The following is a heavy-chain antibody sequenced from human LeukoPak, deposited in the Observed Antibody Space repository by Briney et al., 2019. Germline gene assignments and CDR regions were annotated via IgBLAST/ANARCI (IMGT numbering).Heavy chain of an antibody. V-gene: IGHV4-61*01. CDR2: IYYSGST. J-gene: IGHJ3*02. Sequence: PSETLSLTCTVSGGSISSSSYYWSWIRQPPGKGLEWIGYIYYSGSTNYNPSLKSRVTISVDTSKNQFSLKLSSVTAADTAVYYCATIGVYDRGAFDIWGQGTMVTVSS. CDR1: GGSISSSSYY. D-gene: IGHD3-22*01. CDR3: ATIGVYDRGAFDI.